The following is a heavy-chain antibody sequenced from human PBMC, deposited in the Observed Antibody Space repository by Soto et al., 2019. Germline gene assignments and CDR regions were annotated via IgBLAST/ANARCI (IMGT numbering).Heavy chain of an antibody. CDR2: ISSSSSTI. Sequence: GGSLRLSCAASGFTFSSYSMNWVRQAPGKGLEWVSYISSSSSTIYYADSVKGRFTISRDNAKNSLYLQMNSLRAEDTAVYYCARGPRKLIVATRTDSVKYYFDYWGQGTLVTVSS. CDR3: ARGPRKLIVATRTDSVKYYFDY. V-gene: IGHV3-48*01. D-gene: IGHD5-12*01. CDR1: GFTFSSYS. J-gene: IGHJ4*02.